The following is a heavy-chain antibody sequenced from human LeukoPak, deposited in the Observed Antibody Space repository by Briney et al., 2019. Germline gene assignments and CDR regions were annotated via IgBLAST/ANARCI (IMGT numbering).Heavy chain of an antibody. CDR2: IYYSGST. J-gene: IGHJ1*01. CDR1: GGSISSGDYY. D-gene: IGHD3-22*01. Sequence: PQTLSLTCTVSGGSISSGDYYWSWIRQPPGKGLEWIGYIYYSGSTYYNPSLKSRVTISVDTSKNQFSLKLSSVTAADTAVYYCADYYDSSGYYYGEYFQHWGQGTLVTVSS. CDR3: ADYYDSSGYYYGEYFQH. V-gene: IGHV4-30-4*01.